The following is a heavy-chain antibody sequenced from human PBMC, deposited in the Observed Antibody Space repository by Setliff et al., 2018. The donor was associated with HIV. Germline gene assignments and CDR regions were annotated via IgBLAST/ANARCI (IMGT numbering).Heavy chain of an antibody. J-gene: IGHJ4*02. D-gene: IGHD1-26*01. Sequence: PSETLSLTCTVSDGSFSNYYWTWIRQSAGKGLEWIGHINTSGSTKYNPSLKSRLTMSVDSSGNQFSLTLTSVTAADTAVYYCARHRDGGTYPLDYWGQGTLVTVSS. CDR2: INTSGST. CDR1: DGSFSNYY. V-gene: IGHV4-4*07. CDR3: ARHRDGGTYPLDY.